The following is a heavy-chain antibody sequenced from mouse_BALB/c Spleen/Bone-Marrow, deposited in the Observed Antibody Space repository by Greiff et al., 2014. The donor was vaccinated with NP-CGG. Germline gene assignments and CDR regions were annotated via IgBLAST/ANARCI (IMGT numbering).Heavy chain of an antibody. D-gene: IGHD2-3*01. Sequence: EVKLMESGGGLAKPGGSLKLSCAASGFTFSSYAMSWVRQTPEKRLEWVATISSGGSYTYYPDSVKGRFTISRDNAKNTLYLQMSSLRSEDTAMYYCARHDGYYAMDYWGQGTSVTVSS. J-gene: IGHJ4*01. V-gene: IGHV5-9-3*01. CDR1: GFTFSSYA. CDR3: ARHDGYYAMDY. CDR2: ISSGGSYT.